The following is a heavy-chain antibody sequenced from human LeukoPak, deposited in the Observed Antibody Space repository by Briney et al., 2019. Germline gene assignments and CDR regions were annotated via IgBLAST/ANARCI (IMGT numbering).Heavy chain of an antibody. V-gene: IGHV3-43D*03. CDR2: ISWDGGST. D-gene: IGHD6-19*01. CDR1: GFTFDDYA. CDR3: AKDASSGWYSSLFFDY. J-gene: IGHJ4*02. Sequence: GGSLRLSCAASGFTFDDYAMHWVRQAPGKGLEWVSLISWDGGSTYYADSVKGRFTISRDNSKNSLYLQMNSLRAEDTALYYCAKDASSGWYSSLFFDYWGQGTLVTVSS.